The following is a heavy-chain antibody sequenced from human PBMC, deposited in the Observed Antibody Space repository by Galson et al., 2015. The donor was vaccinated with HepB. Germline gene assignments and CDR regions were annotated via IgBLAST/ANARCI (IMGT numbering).Heavy chain of an antibody. V-gene: IGHV1-69*01. CDR2: IIPLFGTA. CDR1: GGTFSRYT. J-gene: IGHJ4*02. Sequence: CKASGGTFSRYTMSWVRQAPGQGLEWMGGIIPLFGTANYAKRFQGRVTITADESTSTAYMELSGLRSDDTAVYYCAREGYADTNMVAPFDYWGQGTLVTVSS. D-gene: IGHD5-18*01. CDR3: AREGYADTNMVAPFDY.